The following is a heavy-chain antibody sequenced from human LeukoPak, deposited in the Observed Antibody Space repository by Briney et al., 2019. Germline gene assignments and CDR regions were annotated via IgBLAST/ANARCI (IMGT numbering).Heavy chain of an antibody. CDR3: ARGHPIGSSGMAFDI. Sequence: GGSLRLSCAASGFTVSSNYMSWVRQAPGKGLEWVSVIYSGGSTYYADSVKGRFTISRDNSKNTLYLQMNSLRAEDTAVYYCARGHPIGSSGMAFDIWGQGTMVTVSS. CDR1: GFTVSSNY. J-gene: IGHJ3*02. D-gene: IGHD3-22*01. V-gene: IGHV3-66*02. CDR2: IYSGGST.